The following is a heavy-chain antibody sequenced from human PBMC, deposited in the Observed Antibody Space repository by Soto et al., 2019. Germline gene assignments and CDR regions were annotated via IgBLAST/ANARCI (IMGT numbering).Heavy chain of an antibody. CDR3: ARVLRYFDWSPGY. CDR2: INAGNGNT. Sequence: ASVKVSCKASGYTFTSYAMHWVRQAPGQRLEWMGWINAGNGNTKYSQKFQGRVTITRDTSASTAYMELSSLRSEDTAVYYCARVLRYFDWSPGYWGQGTLVTVS. J-gene: IGHJ4*02. CDR1: GYTFTSYA. V-gene: IGHV1-3*01. D-gene: IGHD3-9*01.